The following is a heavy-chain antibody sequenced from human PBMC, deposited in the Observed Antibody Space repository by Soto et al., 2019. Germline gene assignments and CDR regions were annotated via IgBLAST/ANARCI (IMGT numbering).Heavy chain of an antibody. D-gene: IGHD3-22*01. V-gene: IGHV3-74*01. CDR1: GFTFSSYW. CDR3: AIAQDTTMIYSFDY. CDR2: INSDGSST. J-gene: IGHJ4*02. Sequence: GRSLRLSCAASGFTFSSYWMHWVRQAPGKGLVWVSRINSDGSSTSYADSVKGRFTISRDNAKNTLYLQMNSLRAEDTAVYYCAIAQDTTMIYSFDYWGQGGLVTVSS.